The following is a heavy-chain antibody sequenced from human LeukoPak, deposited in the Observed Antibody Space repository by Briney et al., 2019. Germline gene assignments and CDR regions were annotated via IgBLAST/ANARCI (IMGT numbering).Heavy chain of an antibody. Sequence: GGSLRLSCAASGFTFSSYAMSWVRQAPGKGLEWVSAISGSGGSTYYADSVKGRFTLSRDNSKNTLYLQMNSLRAEDTAVYYCAKGPSIVVVVAALGYWGQGTLVTV. CDR1: GFTFSSYA. CDR2: ISGSGGST. CDR3: AKGPSIVVVVAALGY. D-gene: IGHD2-15*01. J-gene: IGHJ4*02. V-gene: IGHV3-23*01.